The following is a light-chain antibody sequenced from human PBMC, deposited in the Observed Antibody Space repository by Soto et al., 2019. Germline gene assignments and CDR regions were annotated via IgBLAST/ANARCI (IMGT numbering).Light chain of an antibody. CDR1: QGISKY. CDR2: AAS. Sequence: DIQMTQSPSSLSASVGDRVTITCRASQGISKYLDWYQQKPGKVPKLLIYAASTLQSGVPSRFSGSGYGTSLTLTISSLQSEEVATYYCQKYNSVFRTFGQGPKVEIK. V-gene: IGKV1-27*01. CDR3: QKYNSVFRT. J-gene: IGKJ1*01.